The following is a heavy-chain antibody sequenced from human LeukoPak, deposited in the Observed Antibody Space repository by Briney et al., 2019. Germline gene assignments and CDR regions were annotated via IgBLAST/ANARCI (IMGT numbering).Heavy chain of an antibody. CDR3: ARTRGVVPAAYPYYYCMDV. D-gene: IGHD2-2*01. CDR1: GGSFSGYY. CDR2: INHSGST. Sequence: SETLSLTCAVYGGSFSGYYWSWIRQPPGKGLEWIGEINHSGSTNYNPSLKSRVTISVDTSKNQFSLRLSSVTAADTAVYYCARTRGVVPAAYPYYYCMDVWGKGTTVTVSS. J-gene: IGHJ6*03. V-gene: IGHV4-34*01.